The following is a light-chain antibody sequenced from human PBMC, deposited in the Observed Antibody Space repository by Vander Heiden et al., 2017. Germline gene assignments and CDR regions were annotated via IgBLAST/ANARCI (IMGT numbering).Light chain of an antibody. CDR3: QQYNSDAWT. J-gene: IGKJ1*01. CDR2: DAS. V-gene: IGKV1-5*01. CDR1: QSISSW. Sequence: DIQMTQSPSTLSASVGDRVTITCRASQSISSWLAWYQQKPGKAPKLLIDDASSLGSGVPSRFSGSGSGTEFTLTISSLQPDDFATYYCQQYNSDAWTFGQGTKVEIK.